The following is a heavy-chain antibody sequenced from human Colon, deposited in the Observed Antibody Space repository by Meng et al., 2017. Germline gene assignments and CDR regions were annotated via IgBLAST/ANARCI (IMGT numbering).Heavy chain of an antibody. D-gene: IGHD5-12*01. V-gene: IGHV3-7*01. CDR3: ARDPGFSAFDI. Sequence: GESLKISCAASGFTFSSSWMAWVRQTPGKGLEWVANIKQDGSVKNHVDSVKGRFTVSRDNAKNSLYLQMTSLRVEDTAVYYCARDPGFSAFDIWGQGTMVTVSS. CDR2: IKQDGSVK. CDR1: GFTFSSSW. J-gene: IGHJ3*02.